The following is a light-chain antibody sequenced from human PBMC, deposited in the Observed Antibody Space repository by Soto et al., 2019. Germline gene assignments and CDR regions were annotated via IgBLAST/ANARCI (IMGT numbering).Light chain of an antibody. CDR3: QQYNSTPLT. V-gene: IGKV3-20*01. CDR1: QSIHHNY. CDR2: GGS. Sequence: EIVLTQSPGTLSLSPGERATLSCRTSQSIHHNYLAWYQQKPGQTPRIVVYGGSSRATGIPDRFSASGSGTDFSLTINGLEPEDLAVYYCQQYNSTPLTFGGGTKVEMK. J-gene: IGKJ4*01.